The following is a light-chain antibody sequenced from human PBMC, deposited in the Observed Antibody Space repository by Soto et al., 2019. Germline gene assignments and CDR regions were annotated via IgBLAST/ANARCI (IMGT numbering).Light chain of an antibody. Sequence: EIVMTQSPATLSVSPGERVTLSCWASQTVNSNLAWYQQRPGQAPRLLIHGASTRATDIPARFSGSGSGTEFTLTISSLQSEDFTVYYCQQYNNWPLTFGGGTKVEIK. CDR1: QTVNSN. CDR3: QQYNNWPLT. V-gene: IGKV3-15*01. CDR2: GAS. J-gene: IGKJ4*01.